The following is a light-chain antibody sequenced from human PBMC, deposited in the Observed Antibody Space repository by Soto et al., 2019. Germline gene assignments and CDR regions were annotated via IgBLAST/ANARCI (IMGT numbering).Light chain of an antibody. V-gene: IGKV3-20*01. CDR3: QQYGRLPPYT. CDR2: GTS. Sequence: EIGLTQSPGTLSLSPGESATLSCRASQSVSSSYLSWYQQKPGQAPRLLIHGTSDRATGIPDRFSGSGSGTDFTLTITSLEPEDFAVYYCQQYGRLPPYTFGQVTKLEIK. J-gene: IGKJ2*01. CDR1: QSVSSSY.